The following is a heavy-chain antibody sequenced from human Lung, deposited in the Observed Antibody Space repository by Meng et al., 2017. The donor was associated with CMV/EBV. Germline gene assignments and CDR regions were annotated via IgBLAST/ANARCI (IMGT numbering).Heavy chain of an antibody. V-gene: IGHV4-34*01. CDR2: ITHSGYT. CDR1: GGSFSNYY. CDR3: ARAGLTVCGAWFDP. J-gene: IGHJ5*02. Sequence: SESLSLSCTVYGGSFSNYYLSWIRQPPGKGLECMGEITHSGYTNYNPSLKSRVTVSADTSKNQFSLKLISVTAADTAVYYCARAGLTVCGAWFDPWGQGTLVTVSS. D-gene: IGHD3-3*01.